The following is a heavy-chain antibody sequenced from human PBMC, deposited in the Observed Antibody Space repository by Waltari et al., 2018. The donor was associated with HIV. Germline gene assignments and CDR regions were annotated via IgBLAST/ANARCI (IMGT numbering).Heavy chain of an antibody. CDR3: TTDGGSGWGY. CDR2: IKSKTDGGTT. J-gene: IGHJ4*02. CDR1: GFIFSHAW. V-gene: IGHV3-15*01. D-gene: IGHD6-19*01. Sequence: EVQLVESGGGLVKPVGSLRLSCAASGFIFSHAWLSWVRQAPGKVLEWVGRIKSKTDGGTTDYAAPVKGRFTISRDDSKNTLYLQMNSLKTEDTAVYYCTTDGGSGWGYWGQGTLVTVSS.